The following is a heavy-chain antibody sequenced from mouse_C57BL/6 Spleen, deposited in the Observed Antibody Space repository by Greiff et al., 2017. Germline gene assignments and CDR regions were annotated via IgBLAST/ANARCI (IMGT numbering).Heavy chain of an antibody. J-gene: IGHJ3*01. CDR2: IRLKSDNYAT. V-gene: IGHV6-3*01. D-gene: IGHD1-1*02. Sequence: EVMLVESGGGLVQPGGSMKLSCVASGFTFSNYWMNWVRQSPEKGLEWVAQIRLKSDNYATHYAESVKGRFTISRDDSKSSVYLQMNNLRAEDTGIYYCTSGLVPWFAYWGQGTLVTVSA. CDR3: TSGLVPWFAY. CDR1: GFTFSNYW.